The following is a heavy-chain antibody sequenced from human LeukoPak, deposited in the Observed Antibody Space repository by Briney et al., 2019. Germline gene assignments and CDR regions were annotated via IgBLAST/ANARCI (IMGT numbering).Heavy chain of an antibody. V-gene: IGHV4-30-4*01. Sequence: SQTLSLTCTVSGGSISSGDYYWSWIRQPPGKGLEWIGYIYYSGSTYYNPSLKSRVTISVDTSKNQFSLKLSSVTAADTAVYYCARVDSSGWYLVDYWGQGTLVTVSS. CDR1: GGSISSGDYY. D-gene: IGHD6-19*01. CDR3: ARVDSSGWYLVDY. CDR2: IYYSGST. J-gene: IGHJ4*02.